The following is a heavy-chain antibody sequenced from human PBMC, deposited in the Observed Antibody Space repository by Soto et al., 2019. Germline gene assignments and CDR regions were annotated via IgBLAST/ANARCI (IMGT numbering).Heavy chain of an antibody. CDR3: ARVSGYCSGGSCYQTYNWSDP. D-gene: IGHD2-15*01. V-gene: IGHV1-69*13. J-gene: IGHJ5*02. Sequence: GASVKVSCKASGGTFSSYAISWVRQAPGQGLEWMGGIIPIFGTANYAQKFQGRVTITADESTSTAYMELSSLRSEDTAVYYCARVSGYCSGGSCYQTYNWSDPWGQGTLVTVSS. CDR1: GGTFSSYA. CDR2: IIPIFGTA.